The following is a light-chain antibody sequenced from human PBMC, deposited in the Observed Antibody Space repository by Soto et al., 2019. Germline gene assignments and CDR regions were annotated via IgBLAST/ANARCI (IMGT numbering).Light chain of an antibody. V-gene: IGKV1-39*01. CDR1: QSISNY. CDR3: QQSFSPLWT. J-gene: IGKJ1*01. Sequence: DIQMTQSPSSLSASVGDRVTITCRASQSISNYLNWYQRKPGKAPKLLIYAASSMQSGVPSRLSGSGSKTDFTLTISSLQPDDSATYYCQQSFSPLWTFGQGTKVEV. CDR2: AAS.